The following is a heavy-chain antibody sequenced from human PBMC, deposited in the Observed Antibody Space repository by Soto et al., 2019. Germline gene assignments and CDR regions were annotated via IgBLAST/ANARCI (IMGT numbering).Heavy chain of an antibody. CDR3: TTDPPNYCDSSGYYYRHFDY. CDR2: IKSKTDGGTT. V-gene: IGHV3-15*01. CDR1: GFTFSNAW. J-gene: IGHJ4*02. Sequence: EVQLVESGGGLVKPGGSLRLSCAASGFTFSNAWMSWVRQAPGKGLEWVGRIKSKTDGGTTDYAAPVKGRFTISRDDSKYTLYLQMNSLKTEDTAVYYCTTDPPNYCDSSGYYYRHFDYWGQGTLVTVSS. D-gene: IGHD3-22*01.